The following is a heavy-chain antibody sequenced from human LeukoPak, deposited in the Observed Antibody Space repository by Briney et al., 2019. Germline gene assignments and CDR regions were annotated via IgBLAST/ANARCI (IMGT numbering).Heavy chain of an antibody. CDR3: ARPKGGPGYDILTGYPLWFDP. Sequence: ASVKVSCKASGYTFTSYGISWVRQAPGQGLEWMGWISAYNGNTNYAQKLQGRVTMTTDTSTSTAYMELRSLRSDDTAVYYCARPKGGPGYDILTGYPLWFDPWGQGTLVTVSS. CDR2: ISAYNGNT. CDR1: GYTFTSYG. V-gene: IGHV1-18*01. D-gene: IGHD3-9*01. J-gene: IGHJ5*02.